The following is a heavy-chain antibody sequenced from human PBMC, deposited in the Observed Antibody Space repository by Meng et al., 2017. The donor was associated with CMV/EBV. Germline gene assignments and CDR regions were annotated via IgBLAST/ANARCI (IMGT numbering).Heavy chain of an antibody. J-gene: IGHJ6*02. CDR2: VYHSGTA. Sequence: SETLSLTCTVSGGSVSSGSDSGGSFYWSWIRQTPGKGLEWIGYVYHSGTANYNPSLKSRVTISVDTSKNQFSLKLSSVTAADTAVYYCAMEEYNSGPGVYYYYGMDVWGQGITVTVSS. D-gene: IGHD1-20*01. CDR3: AMEEYNSGPGVYYYYGMDV. V-gene: IGHV4-61*01. CDR1: GGSVSSGSDSGGSFY.